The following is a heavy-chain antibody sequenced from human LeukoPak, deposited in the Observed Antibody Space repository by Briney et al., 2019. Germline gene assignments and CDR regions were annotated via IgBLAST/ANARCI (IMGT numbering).Heavy chain of an antibody. V-gene: IGHV3-7*01. J-gene: IGHJ4*02. CDR2: INQVGSSK. CDR3: ARLVIAYFDY. CDR1: GFTFTTYW. Sequence: PGGSLRLSCAASGFTFTTYWMGWVRQAPGKGPEWVANINQVGSSKYFVDSVKGRFIISRDNAKNSLYLQMNSLRAEDTAVYYCARLVIAYFDYWGQGTLVTVSS. D-gene: IGHD3-9*01.